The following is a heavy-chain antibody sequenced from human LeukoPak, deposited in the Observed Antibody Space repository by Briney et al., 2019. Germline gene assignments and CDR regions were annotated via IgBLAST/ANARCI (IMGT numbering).Heavy chain of an antibody. CDR1: GYSIRSGFY. D-gene: IGHD5-18*01. CDR2: IFQGGTT. J-gene: IGHJ4*02. Sequence: TSETLSLTCTVSGYSIRSGFYWGWIRQAPGKGLEWIGSIFQGGTTFYNPSLKSRVIISADTSNNEFSLKLSSVTAADTAVYYCARIGTAMIDYWGQATLVTVSS. V-gene: IGHV4-38-2*02. CDR3: ARIGTAMIDY.